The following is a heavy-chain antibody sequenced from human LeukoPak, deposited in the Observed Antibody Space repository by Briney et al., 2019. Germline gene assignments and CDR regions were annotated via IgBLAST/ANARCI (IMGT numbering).Heavy chain of an antibody. V-gene: IGHV3-30*04. D-gene: IGHD6-13*01. CDR3: ARDQGIAAAGAYYYYGMDV. CDR2: ISHDARTK. J-gene: IGHJ6*02. CDR1: GFNFDNFA. Sequence: PGKSLTLSCVVSGFNFDNFAMHWVRQPLGKGLEWVAVISHDARTKYYADSMKGRFTISRDNAKNSLYLQTNSLRAEDTAVYYCARDQGIAAAGAYYYYGMDVWGQGTTVTVSS.